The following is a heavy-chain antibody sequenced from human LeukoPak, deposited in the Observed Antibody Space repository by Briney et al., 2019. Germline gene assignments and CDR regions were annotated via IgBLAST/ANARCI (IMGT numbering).Heavy chain of an antibody. V-gene: IGHV4-30-2*01. Sequence: SETLSLTCAVSGGSISSGGYSWSWIRQPPGKGLEWIGYIYHSGSTYYNPSLKGRVTISVDRSKNQFSLKLSSVTAADTAVYYCARDLDGDYALDYWGQGTLATVSS. CDR2: IYHSGST. D-gene: IGHD4-17*01. CDR1: GGSISSGGYS. J-gene: IGHJ4*02. CDR3: ARDLDGDYALDY.